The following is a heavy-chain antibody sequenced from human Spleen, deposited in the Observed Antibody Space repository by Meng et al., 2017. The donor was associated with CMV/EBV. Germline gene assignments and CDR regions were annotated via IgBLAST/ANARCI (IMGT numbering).Heavy chain of an antibody. Sequence: KASGYTFTGYYMHWVRQAPGQRLEWMGRINPNSGGTNYAQKFQGRVTMTRDTSISTAYMELSRLRSDDTAVYYCARIYDSSGSNFDYWGQGTLVTVSS. CDR2: INPNSGGT. CDR3: ARIYDSSGSNFDY. J-gene: IGHJ4*02. D-gene: IGHD3-22*01. CDR1: GYTFTGYY. V-gene: IGHV1-2*06.